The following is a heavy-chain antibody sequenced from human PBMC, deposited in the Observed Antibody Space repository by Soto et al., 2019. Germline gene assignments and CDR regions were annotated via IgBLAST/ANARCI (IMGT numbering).Heavy chain of an antibody. D-gene: IGHD6-13*01. CDR3: ARAGSSSSLGRGYYYYYYGMDV. Sequence: ETLSLTCTVSGGSISSYYWSWIRQPAGKGLEWIGRIYTSGSTNYNPSLKSRVTMSVDTSKNQFSLKLSSVTAADTAVYYCARAGSSSSLGRGYYYYYYGMDVWGQGTTVTVSS. V-gene: IGHV4-4*07. J-gene: IGHJ6*02. CDR2: IYTSGST. CDR1: GGSISSYY.